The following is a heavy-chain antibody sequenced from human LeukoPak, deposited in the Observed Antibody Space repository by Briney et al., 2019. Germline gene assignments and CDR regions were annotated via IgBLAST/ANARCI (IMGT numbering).Heavy chain of an antibody. CDR2: IYYSGST. CDR3: TRDRSALDT. J-gene: IGHJ3*02. CDR1: GGSISSNSYY. Sequence: SETLSLTCTVSGGSISSNSYYWGWIRQPPGKGLEWIGSIYYSGSTYYNPSLKSRVTVSVDTSKNQFSLKLSSVTAADTAVYYCTRDRSALDTWGQGTMVTVSS. V-gene: IGHV4-39*07.